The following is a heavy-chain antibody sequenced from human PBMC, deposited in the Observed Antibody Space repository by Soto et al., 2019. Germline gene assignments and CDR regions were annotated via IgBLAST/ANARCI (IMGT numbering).Heavy chain of an antibody. CDR2: ISGYNDNT. CDR3: ARADAVITIDFDY. CDR1: GYIFSDYG. D-gene: IGHD3-9*01. J-gene: IGHJ4*02. Sequence: ASVKVSCKASGYIFSDYGISWVRQAPGQGLEWTGWISGYNDNTNYAQHLQDRVTMTTDTSTSTAYLELKSLRSDDTAVYYCARADAVITIDFDYWGQGSLVTGSS. V-gene: IGHV1-18*01.